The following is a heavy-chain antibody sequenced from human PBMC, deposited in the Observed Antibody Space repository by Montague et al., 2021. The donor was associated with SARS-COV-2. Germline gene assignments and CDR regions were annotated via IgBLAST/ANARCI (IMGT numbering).Heavy chain of an antibody. CDR2: IYDSDTT. J-gene: IGHJ4*02. Sequence: SETLSLTCTVSGGSVISDTYFWSWIRQPPGKGLEWIAYIYDSDTTNNNPSFWSRVSMSSDRAKNQFSLKLTSVTPADTAVYYCASAADILSGFYNRPFEYWGQGILVTVSS. D-gene: IGHD3-9*01. V-gene: IGHV4-61*01. CDR1: GGSVISDTYF. CDR3: ASAADILSGFYNRPFEY.